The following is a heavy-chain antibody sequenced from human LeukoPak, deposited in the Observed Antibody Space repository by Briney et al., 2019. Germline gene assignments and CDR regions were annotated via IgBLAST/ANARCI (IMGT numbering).Heavy chain of an antibody. J-gene: IGHJ5*02. D-gene: IGHD2-21*01. Sequence: GGSLRLSCAASGFIFNNYGLIWVRQAPGKGLQWVSAISNDGGGTTHADFVKGRFTISRDNSKNTLFLQMNSLRAEDTALYYCAKGGSDYFADLWGQGTLVTVSS. CDR2: ISNDGGGT. V-gene: IGHV3-23*01. CDR1: GFIFNNYG. CDR3: AKGGSDYFADL.